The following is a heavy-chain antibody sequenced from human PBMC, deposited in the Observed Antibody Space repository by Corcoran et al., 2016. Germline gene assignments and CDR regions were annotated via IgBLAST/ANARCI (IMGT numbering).Heavy chain of an antibody. J-gene: IGHJ4*02. CDR2: IIPIFGTA. CDR3: AREAGWGLYSSRGGPFDY. CDR1: GGTFSSYA. D-gene: IGHD6-13*01. Sequence: QVQLVQSGAEVKKPGSSVKVSCKASGGTFSSYAISWVRQAPGQGLEWMGGIIPIFGTANYAQKFQGRVKITADESTSTDYMELSSLRSEATAVYYCAREAGWGLYSSRGGPFDYGGQGTLVTVPS. V-gene: IGHV1-69*01.